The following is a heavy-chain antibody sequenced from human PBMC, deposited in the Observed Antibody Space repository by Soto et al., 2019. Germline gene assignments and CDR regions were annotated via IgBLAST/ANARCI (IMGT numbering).Heavy chain of an antibody. CDR3: AREIRSGYYKYWYFDL. CDR2: INPSGST. D-gene: IGHD3-3*01. J-gene: IGHJ2*01. Sequence: GASVKVSCKASGYTFTSYYMHWVRQAPGQGLEWMGIINPSGSTSYAQKFQGRVTMTRDTSTSTVYMELSSLRSDDTAVYYCAREIRSGYYKYWYFDLWGRGTLVTVSS. V-gene: IGHV1-46*01. CDR1: GYTFTSYY.